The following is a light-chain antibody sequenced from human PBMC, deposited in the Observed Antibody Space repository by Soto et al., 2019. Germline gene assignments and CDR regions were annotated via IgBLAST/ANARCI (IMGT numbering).Light chain of an antibody. CDR3: QSYDSSLNGVI. CDR2: GNS. Sequence: QSVLTQPPSVSGAPGQRVTISCTGSSSNIGAGYDVHWYQQLPGTAPKLLIYGNSNRPSGVPDRFSGSKSGTSASLAITGLQAEDEADYYCQSYDSSLNGVIFGGGTKGTVL. V-gene: IGLV1-40*01. J-gene: IGLJ2*01. CDR1: SSNIGAGYD.